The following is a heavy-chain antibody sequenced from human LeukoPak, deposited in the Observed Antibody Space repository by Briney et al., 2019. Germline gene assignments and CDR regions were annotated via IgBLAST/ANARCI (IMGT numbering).Heavy chain of an antibody. V-gene: IGHV4-4*07. J-gene: IGHJ5*02. CDR1: GGSISGYY. CDR3: ATFYGAKGSWFDP. Sequence: SETLSLTCTVSGGSISGYYWNWIRQPAGKGLEWIGRIYTSGSTNYNPSLKSRLSMSVDTSKNQFSLKLSSVTAADTAVYYCATFYGAKGSWFDPWGQGTLVTVSS. D-gene: IGHD4-23*01. CDR2: IYTSGST.